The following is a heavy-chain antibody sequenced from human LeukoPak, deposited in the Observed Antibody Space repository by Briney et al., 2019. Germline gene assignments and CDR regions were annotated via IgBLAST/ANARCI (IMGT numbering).Heavy chain of an antibody. Sequence: GGSLRLSSAASGFTVSRNYMSWVRQAPGKGLEWVSVLYSGGSTNYADSVKGRFTISRDNSKNTVYLQMNSLRAEDTAVYYCANDLGWIQLNLGRGQGTLVTVSS. CDR1: GFTVSRNY. V-gene: IGHV3-53*01. CDR3: ANDLGWIQLNLG. J-gene: IGHJ4*02. D-gene: IGHD5-18*01. CDR2: LYSGGST.